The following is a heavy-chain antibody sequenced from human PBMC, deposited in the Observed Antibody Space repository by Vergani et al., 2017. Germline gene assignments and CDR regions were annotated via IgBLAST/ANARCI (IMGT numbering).Heavy chain of an antibody. D-gene: IGHD5-18*01. V-gene: IGHV3-21*01. J-gene: IGHJ4*02. CDR3: AGDSPGIQLWFPDFDY. CDR2: ISSSSSYI. Sequence: EVQLVESGGGLVKPGGSLRLSCAASGFTFSSYSMNWVRQAPGKGLEWFSSISSSSSYIYYADSVKGRFTISRDNAKNSLYLQMNSLRAEDTAVYYCAGDSPGIQLWFPDFDYWGQGTLVTVSS. CDR1: GFTFSSYS.